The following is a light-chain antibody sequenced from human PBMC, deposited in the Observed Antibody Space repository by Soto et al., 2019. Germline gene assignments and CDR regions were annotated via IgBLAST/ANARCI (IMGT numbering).Light chain of an antibody. CDR1: SSGVGSYSL. CDR3: LSYSGSYV. J-gene: IGLJ1*01. V-gene: IGLV2-23*01. CDR2: EDN. Sequence: QSVLTQPASVSGSPGQSITISCTGISSGVGSYSLVSWYQQHPGEAPKAMIYEDNKRPSGVSDRFSGSKSGNTASLTISGLQAEDEADYYCLSYSGSYVFGTGTKLTVL.